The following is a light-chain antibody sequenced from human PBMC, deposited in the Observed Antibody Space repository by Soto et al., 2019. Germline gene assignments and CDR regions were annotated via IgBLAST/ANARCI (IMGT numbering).Light chain of an antibody. CDR3: LQTYNLPRT. CDR2: GAS. Sequence: DIHITQSPSSLSASVWDRVTITCRASLTIGDSLSWFQQKAGKPPTLLIYGASALQSGVPARFSGSGSGTDFTLTISNMQREDFATYYCLQTYNLPRTFGQGTKVDIK. CDR1: LTIGDS. J-gene: IGKJ1*01. V-gene: IGKV1-39*01.